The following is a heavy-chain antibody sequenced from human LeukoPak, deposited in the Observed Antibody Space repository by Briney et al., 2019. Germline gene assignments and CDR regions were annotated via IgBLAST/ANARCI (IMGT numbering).Heavy chain of an antibody. V-gene: IGHV4-31*03. CDR1: GGSISSGGYY. CDR2: IYYSGST. D-gene: IGHD3-3*01. J-gene: IGHJ5*02. Sequence: SQTLSLTCTVSGGSISSGGYYWSWIRQHPGKGLEWVGYIYYSGSTYYNPSLKSRVTISVDTSKNQFSLKLSSVTAADTAVYYCAREFYDDANWFDPWGQGTLVTVSS. CDR3: AREFYDDANWFDP.